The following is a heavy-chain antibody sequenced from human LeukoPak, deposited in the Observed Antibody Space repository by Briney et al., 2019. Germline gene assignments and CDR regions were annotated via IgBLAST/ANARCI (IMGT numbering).Heavy chain of an antibody. V-gene: IGHV3-23*01. CDR1: GFTFGSYA. CDR2: ISADGASP. J-gene: IGHJ4*02. CDR3: ARDRDFPRDQFDY. Sequence: GGSLRLSCAASGFTFGSYAMSWVRQAPGKGLEWVSAISADGASPWYAGSVRGRSTISRDNSKNTVYLQMKSLRAEDTAVYFCARDRDFPRDQFDYWGQGTLVTVSS. D-gene: IGHD2-21*02.